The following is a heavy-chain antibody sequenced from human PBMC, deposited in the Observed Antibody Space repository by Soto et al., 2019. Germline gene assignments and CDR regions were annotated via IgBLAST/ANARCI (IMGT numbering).Heavy chain of an antibody. CDR2: IYYSGST. D-gene: IGHD5-12*01. V-gene: IGHV4-59*01. J-gene: IGHJ5*02. CDR1: GGSISSYY. Sequence: PSETLSLTCTVSGGSISSYYWSWIRQPPGKGLEWIGYIYYSGSTNYNPSLKSRVTISVDTSKNQFSLKLSSVTAADTAVYYCARGERWLQFPWFDPWGQGTLVTVSS. CDR3: ARGERWLQFPWFDP.